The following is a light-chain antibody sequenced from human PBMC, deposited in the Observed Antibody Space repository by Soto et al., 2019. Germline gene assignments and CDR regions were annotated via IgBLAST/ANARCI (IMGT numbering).Light chain of an antibody. CDR3: CSYAGSSSYV. Sequence: QSVLTQPASVSGSPGQSITISCTGSSSDVGGYNLVSWYQHHPGKAPKLIIYEGSQRPSGVSNRFFGSKSGSTASLTISGLQAEDEADYHCCSYAGSSSYVFGTGTKVTVL. V-gene: IGLV2-23*01. J-gene: IGLJ1*01. CDR1: SSDVGGYNL. CDR2: EGS.